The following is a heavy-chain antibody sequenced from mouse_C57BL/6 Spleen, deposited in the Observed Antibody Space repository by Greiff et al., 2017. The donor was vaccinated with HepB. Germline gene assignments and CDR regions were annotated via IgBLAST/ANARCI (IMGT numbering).Heavy chain of an antibody. CDR2: INPGSGGT. V-gene: IGHV1-54*01. CDR3: ARRGYGNYLNY. J-gene: IGHJ4*01. CDR1: GYAFTNYL. Sequence: QVQLQQSGAELVRPGTSVKVSCKASGYAFTNYLIEWVKQRPGQGLEWIGVINPGSGGTNYNEKFKGKATLTADKSSSTAYMQLSSLTSEDSAVYFCARRGYGNYLNYWGQGTSGTVSS. D-gene: IGHD2-1*01.